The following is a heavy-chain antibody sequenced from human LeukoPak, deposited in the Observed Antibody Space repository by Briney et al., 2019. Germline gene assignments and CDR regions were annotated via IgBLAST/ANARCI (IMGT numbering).Heavy chain of an antibody. CDR3: ARHSFTYYDFLSPPDGVEYFQH. V-gene: IGHV4-59*08. CDR1: GGSISSYY. J-gene: IGHJ1*01. D-gene: IGHD3-3*01. CDR2: IYYSGST. Sequence: SETLSLTCTVSGGSISSYYWSWIRQPPGKGLEWIGYIYYSGSTNYNPSLKSRVTISVDTSKNQFSLKLSSVTAADTAVYYCARHSFTYYDFLSPPDGVEYFQHWGQGTLVTVSS.